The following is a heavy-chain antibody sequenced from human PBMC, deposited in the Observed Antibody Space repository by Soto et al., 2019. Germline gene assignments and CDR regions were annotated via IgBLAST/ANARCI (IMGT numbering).Heavy chain of an antibody. V-gene: IGHV3-15*07. Sequence: PGGSLRLSCAASGFTFSNAWINWVRQAPGKGLEWVGRIKSKTDGGTADFAAPVKGRFAISRDDSKNTVYLQMNSLKTEDTAVYYCTTDSYSTIIVVRFDYWGQGTVVTVSS. D-gene: IGHD3-22*01. CDR1: GFTFSNAW. J-gene: IGHJ4*02. CDR2: IKSKTDGGTA. CDR3: TTDSYSTIIVVRFDY.